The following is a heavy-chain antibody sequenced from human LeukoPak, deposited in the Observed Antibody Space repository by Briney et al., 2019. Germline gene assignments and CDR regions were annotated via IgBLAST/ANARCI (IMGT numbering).Heavy chain of an antibody. CDR1: GFTFTSSA. J-gene: IGHJ6*03. CDR2: IVVGSGNT. CDR3: AADFFDILTGSTDRPYYYYMDV. Sequence: SVTVSCKASGFTFTSSAMQWVRQARGQRLEWIGWIVVGSGNTNYAQKFQERVTITRDMSTSTAYMELSSLRSEDTAVYYCAADFFDILTGSTDRPYYYYMDVWGKGTTVTVSS. D-gene: IGHD3-9*01. V-gene: IGHV1-58*02.